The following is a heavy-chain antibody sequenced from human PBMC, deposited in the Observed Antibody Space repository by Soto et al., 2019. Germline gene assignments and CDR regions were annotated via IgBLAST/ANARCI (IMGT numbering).Heavy chain of an antibody. CDR2: MNPNSGNT. D-gene: IGHD1-7*01. Sequence: GASLKVSCKASGYTFTSYDINWVRQATGQGLEWMGWMNPNSGNTGYAQKFQGRVTMTRNTSISTAYMELSSLRSEDTAVYYCARGQFGTTDYYYYMDVWGKGTTVTVSS. CDR1: GYTFTSYD. CDR3: ARGQFGTTDYYYYMDV. J-gene: IGHJ6*03. V-gene: IGHV1-8*01.